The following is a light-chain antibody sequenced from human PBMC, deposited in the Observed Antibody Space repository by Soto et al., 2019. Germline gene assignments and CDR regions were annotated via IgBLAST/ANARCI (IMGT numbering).Light chain of an antibody. CDR3: QHYNSYHWT. CDR1: QNIDRW. J-gene: IGKJ1*01. Sequence: DIQMTQSPSTLSASVGDRVTITCRASQNIDRWLAWYQQKPGKAPNLLIYGASSLESVVPSRFSGSGSGTEFTLTISSLRPDDFATYYCQHYNSYHWTFGQGTQGAIK. V-gene: IGKV1-5*03. CDR2: GAS.